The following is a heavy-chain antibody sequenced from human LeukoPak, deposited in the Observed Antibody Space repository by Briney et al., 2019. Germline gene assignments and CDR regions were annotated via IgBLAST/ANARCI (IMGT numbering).Heavy chain of an antibody. CDR3: AKVTVAVVVAATSNWFDP. J-gene: IGHJ5*02. Sequence: SETLSLTCAVYGVSFSGYYWSWIRQPPGKGLEWIGEINHSGSTNYNPSLKSRVTISVDTSKNQFSLKLSSVTAADTAVYYCAKVTVAVVVAATSNWFDPWGQGTLVTVSS. D-gene: IGHD2-15*01. V-gene: IGHV4-34*01. CDR1: GVSFSGYY. CDR2: INHSGST.